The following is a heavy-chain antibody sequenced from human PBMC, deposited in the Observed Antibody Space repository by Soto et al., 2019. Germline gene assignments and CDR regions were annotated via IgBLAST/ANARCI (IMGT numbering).Heavy chain of an antibody. CDR3: ARDSPIGSTYSGYDAIDS. D-gene: IGHD5-12*01. V-gene: IGHV1-69*08. J-gene: IGHJ4*02. CDR1: GGTFSTST. CDR2: TIPILDVA. Sequence: QVQLVQSGAEVKKPGSSVKVSCKASGGTFSTSTFTWVRQAPGQGLEWMGRTIPILDVADYAQDFQGRVTITADKSTSKAYMELTSLTSNDTAVDYCARDSPIGSTYSGYDAIDSWGQGTLVTVSS.